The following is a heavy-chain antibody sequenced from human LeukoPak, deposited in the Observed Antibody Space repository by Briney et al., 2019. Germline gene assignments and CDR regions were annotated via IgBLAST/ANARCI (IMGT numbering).Heavy chain of an antibody. J-gene: IGHJ6*03. D-gene: IGHD1-26*01. CDR2: ISTSGTSI. CDR1: GFTFSIYE. Sequence: GGSLRLSCAASGFTFSIYEINWVRQAPGKGLEWLSHISTSGTSIHYADSVKGRFTISRDNAENSLYLQMDSLRVEDTAVYYCAKGHGWEASYYYYYMDVWGKGTTVTISS. V-gene: IGHV3-48*03. CDR3: AKGHGWEASYYYYYMDV.